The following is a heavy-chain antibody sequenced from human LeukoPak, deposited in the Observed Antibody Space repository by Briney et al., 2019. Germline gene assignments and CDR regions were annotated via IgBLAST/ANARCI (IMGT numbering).Heavy chain of an antibody. CDR2: ISSSSSYI. Sequence: PGGSLRLSCAASGFTFSSYSMNWVRQAPGKGLEWVSSISSSSSYIYYADSVKGRFTISRDNAKNSLYPQMNSLRAEDTAVYYCARVHSSSWYPDAFDIWGQGTMVTVSS. CDR3: ARVHSSSWYPDAFDI. J-gene: IGHJ3*02. V-gene: IGHV3-21*01. CDR1: GFTFSSYS. D-gene: IGHD6-13*01.